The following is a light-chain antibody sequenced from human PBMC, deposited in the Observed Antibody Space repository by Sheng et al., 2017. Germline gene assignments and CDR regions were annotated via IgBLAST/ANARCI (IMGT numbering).Light chain of an antibody. Sequence: EIVLTQSPATLSLSPGESATLSCRASQSVSSNLAWYQQKPGQAPRLLIFGASTRPTGIPDRFSGTGSGTDFTLTISRLEPQDFAVYYCQQYGAFPITFGQGTRLDIK. J-gene: IGKJ5*01. CDR1: QSVSSN. CDR2: GAS. V-gene: IGKV3-20*01. CDR3: QQYGAFPIT.